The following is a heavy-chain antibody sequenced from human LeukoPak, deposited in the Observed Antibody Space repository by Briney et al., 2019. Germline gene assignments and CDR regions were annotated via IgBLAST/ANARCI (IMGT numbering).Heavy chain of an antibody. CDR2: IGIRSAT. CDR1: GLTFSSYS. Sequence: GGALRLSCAPSGLTFSSYSLNWVRQAPAKGVDWVSYIGIRSATYYGDSVKRRFTISRDNARTSLYLQMNSLGDEDTAVYYCARDLGSVNFAFDIWGQGTMVTVSS. CDR3: ARDLGSVNFAFDI. J-gene: IGHJ3*02. D-gene: IGHD3-10*01. V-gene: IGHV3-48*02.